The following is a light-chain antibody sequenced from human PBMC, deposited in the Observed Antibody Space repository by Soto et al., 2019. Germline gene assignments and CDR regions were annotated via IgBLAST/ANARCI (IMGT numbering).Light chain of an antibody. CDR3: QQRSAWPPA. CDR1: QSVSSY. CDR2: GAS. J-gene: IGKJ4*01. Sequence: EIVLTQSPGTLSLSPWERATLSCRASQSVSSYLAWYQQKPGQAPRLLIYGASNRATGIPPRFSGSGYGTDFTLTISSLEPEDFAVYYCQQRSAWPPAFGGGTKVDIK. V-gene: IGKV3-11*01.